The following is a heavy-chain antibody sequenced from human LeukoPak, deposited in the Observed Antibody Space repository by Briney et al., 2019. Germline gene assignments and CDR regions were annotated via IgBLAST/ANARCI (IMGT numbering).Heavy chain of an antibody. CDR3: ARDPVVTGPLDY. J-gene: IGHJ4*02. Sequence: GGSLRLSXAASGFTFSSYSMNWVRQAPGKGLEWVSSISSSSSYIYYADSVKGRFTISRDNAKNSLYLQMNSLRAEDTAVYYCARDPVVTGPLDYWGQRTLVTVSS. D-gene: IGHD2-21*02. CDR1: GFTFSSYS. V-gene: IGHV3-21*01. CDR2: ISSSSSYI.